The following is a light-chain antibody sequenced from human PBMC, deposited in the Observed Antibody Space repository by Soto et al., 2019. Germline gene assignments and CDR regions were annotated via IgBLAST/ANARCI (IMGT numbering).Light chain of an antibody. Sequence: QSVLTQPPSASGSPGQSVTISCTGTSSDVGGYKYVSWYQQHPGKAPKLMIYEVSKRPSGVPDRFSGSKSGITASLTVSGLQAEDEADYYCSSYAGSNKGVFGGGTKLTVL. CDR1: SSDVGGYKY. J-gene: IGLJ2*01. CDR3: SSYAGSNKGV. V-gene: IGLV2-8*01. CDR2: EVS.